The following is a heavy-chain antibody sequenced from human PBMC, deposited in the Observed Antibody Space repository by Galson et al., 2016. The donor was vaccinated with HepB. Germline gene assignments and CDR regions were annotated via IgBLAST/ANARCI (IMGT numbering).Heavy chain of an antibody. V-gene: IGHV3-15*01. CDR1: GFTFTNAW. CDR2: IKNKVDGGTT. J-gene: IGHJ5*02. CDR3: SRAVITPGLDL. D-gene: IGHD4-23*01. Sequence: SLRLSCAASGFTFTNAWMTWVRQAPGRGLGWVGHIKNKVDGGTTDYAAPVKDRFTISRDDSTDTLFLQMNSLKTEDAAIYYCSRAVITPGLDLWGQGTLVTVSS.